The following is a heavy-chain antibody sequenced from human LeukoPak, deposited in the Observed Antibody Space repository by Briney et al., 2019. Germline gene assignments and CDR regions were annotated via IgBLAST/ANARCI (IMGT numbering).Heavy chain of an antibody. CDR2: ISSNSYM. Sequence: GGSLRLSCAASGFTYSRYSMNSVRQAPGKGLEWVSSISSNSYMYYADSVKGRFTISRDNAKNSLYLQMNSLRAEDTAVYYCARGPPFDYWGQGTLVTVSS. CDR3: ARGPPFDY. V-gene: IGHV3-21*01. CDR1: GFTYSRYS. J-gene: IGHJ4*02.